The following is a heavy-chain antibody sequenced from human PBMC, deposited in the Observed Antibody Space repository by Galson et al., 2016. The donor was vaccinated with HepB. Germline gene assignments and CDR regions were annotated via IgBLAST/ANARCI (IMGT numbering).Heavy chain of an antibody. V-gene: IGHV3-21*06. D-gene: IGHD6-19*01. CDR1: GFTFSGYN. Sequence: SLRLSCAASGFTFSGYNMNWVRQAPGKGLEWVSSISGNSRYIYYAGSVKGRSAISRDNAENSLYLQMSSLRAEDTAVYFCGREVALAGTYYWGQGTLVTVSS. J-gene: IGHJ4*02. CDR3: GREVALAGTYY. CDR2: ISGNSRYI.